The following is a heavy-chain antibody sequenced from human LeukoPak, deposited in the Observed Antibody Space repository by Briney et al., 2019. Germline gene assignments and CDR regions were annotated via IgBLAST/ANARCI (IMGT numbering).Heavy chain of an antibody. CDR1: GNSISSGYY. CDR2: ISHSGST. V-gene: IGHV4-38-2*02. Sequence: SETLSLTCSVSGNSISSGYYWGWIRQPPGKGLKWIGSISHSGSTYYNPSLKSRVTISVDTSKNQFSLKLSSVTAADTAVYYCARGQARLSWFDPWGQGTLVTVSS. CDR3: ARGQARLSWFDP. D-gene: IGHD6-19*01. J-gene: IGHJ5*02.